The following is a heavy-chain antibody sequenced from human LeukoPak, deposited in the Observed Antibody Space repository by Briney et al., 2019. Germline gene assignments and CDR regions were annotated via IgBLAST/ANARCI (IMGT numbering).Heavy chain of an antibody. J-gene: IGHJ5*02. CDR2: IYSGGST. CDR3: AKDHGVVGPEFDP. Sequence: GGSLRLSCAASGFTVSSNYMSWVRQAPGKGLEWVSVIYSGGSTYYADSEKGRFTISRDNSKNTLYLQMNSLRAEDTAVYYCAKDHGVVGPEFDPWGQGTLVTVSS. D-gene: IGHD3-22*01. V-gene: IGHV3-53*01. CDR1: GFTVSSNY.